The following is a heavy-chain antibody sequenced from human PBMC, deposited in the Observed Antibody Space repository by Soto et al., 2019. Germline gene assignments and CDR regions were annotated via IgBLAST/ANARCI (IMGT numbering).Heavy chain of an antibody. CDR2: IGADINYI. Sequence: GGSMRVSCTASEFTISNYAVTWVSQTTGKGLEWVSSIGADINYIYYADSVKGRFTISRDNAKNSLFLQMNSLRAEDTAVYYCARATRDSTGYWNHFDSWGQGTQVTVSS. CDR3: ARATRDSTGYWNHFDS. V-gene: IGHV3-21*04. CDR1: EFTISNYA. D-gene: IGHD3-22*01. J-gene: IGHJ4*01.